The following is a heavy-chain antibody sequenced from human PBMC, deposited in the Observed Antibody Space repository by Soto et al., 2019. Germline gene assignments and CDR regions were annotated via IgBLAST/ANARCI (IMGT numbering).Heavy chain of an antibody. CDR3: ARDQREYYYDSSGLNWFDP. D-gene: IGHD3-22*01. CDR2: IHHSGST. CDR1: GGSFSAHY. Sequence: SETPSLTCAVYGGSFSAHYWNWIRQPPGKGLEWIGEIHHSGSTNYNPSLKSRVTISVDTSKNQFSLKLGSVTAADTAVYYCARDQREYYYDSSGLNWFDPWGQGTLVTVSS. J-gene: IGHJ5*02. V-gene: IGHV4-34*01.